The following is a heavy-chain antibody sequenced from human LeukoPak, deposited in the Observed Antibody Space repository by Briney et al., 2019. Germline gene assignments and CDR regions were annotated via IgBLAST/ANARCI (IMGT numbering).Heavy chain of an antibody. J-gene: IGHJ6*03. CDR2: ISGSGGST. V-gene: IGHV3-23*01. D-gene: IGHD2-2*01. Sequence: GGSLRLSCAASGFTFSSYAMSWVRQAPGKGLGWVSAISGSGGSTYYADSVKGRFTISRDNSKNTLYLQMNSLRAEDTAVYYCAKKGSHCSSTSCRYYYYYMDVWGKGTTVTVSS. CDR1: GFTFSSYA. CDR3: AKKGSHCSSTSCRYYYYYMDV.